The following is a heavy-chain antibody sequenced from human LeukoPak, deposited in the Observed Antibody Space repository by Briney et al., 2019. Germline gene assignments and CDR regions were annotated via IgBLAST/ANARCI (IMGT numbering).Heavy chain of an antibody. Sequence: ASVKVSCKASGYTFTGYYIHWVRQAPGQGLEWMGWINPNINGTNYAQKFQGRVTITRNTSISTAYMELSSLRSEDTAVYYCARRGSGGSFYMDVWGKGTTVTVSS. D-gene: IGHD2-15*01. V-gene: IGHV1-2*02. CDR3: ARRGSGGSFYMDV. CDR1: GYTFTGYY. CDR2: INPNINGT. J-gene: IGHJ6*03.